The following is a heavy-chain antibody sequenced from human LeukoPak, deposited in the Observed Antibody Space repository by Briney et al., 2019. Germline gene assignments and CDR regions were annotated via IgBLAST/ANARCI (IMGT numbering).Heavy chain of an antibody. CDR1: GFTFSSYA. V-gene: IGHV3-23*01. J-gene: IGHJ4*02. CDR2: ISGSGGST. CDR3: ARHGYYDSTGYRDPFDY. Sequence: GGSLRLSCAASGFTFSSYAMSWVRQAPGKGLEWVSAISGSGGSTYYADSVKGRFTISRDNSKNSLYLQMNSLRAEDTAVYYCARHGYYDSTGYRDPFDYWGQGTLVTVSS. D-gene: IGHD3-22*01.